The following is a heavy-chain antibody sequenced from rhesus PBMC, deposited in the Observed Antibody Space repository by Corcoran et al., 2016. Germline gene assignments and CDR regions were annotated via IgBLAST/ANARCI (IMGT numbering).Heavy chain of an antibody. J-gene: IGHJ4*01. Sequence: QVQLQESGPGVVKPSETLSLTCAVSGGSISDNYRWSWIRQPPGRGLEWIGYISGIITITNADPAHKVGVTISKDTSKNQFSLNLSSVTAADTAVYYCAGGAYSGHWGQGVLVTVSS. CDR1: GGSISDNYR. D-gene: IGHD5-24*01. CDR3: AGGAYSGH. V-gene: IGHV4S10*01. CDR2: ISGIITIT.